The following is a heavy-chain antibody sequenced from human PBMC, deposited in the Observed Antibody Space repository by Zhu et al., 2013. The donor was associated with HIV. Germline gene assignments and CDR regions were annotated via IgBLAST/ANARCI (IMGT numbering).Heavy chain of an antibody. V-gene: IGHV1-18*01. D-gene: IGHD3-3*01. CDR3: ARVFRLTIFGVVNDAFDI. CDR1: GYTFTSYG. Sequence: QVQLVQSGAEVKKPGASVKVSYKASGYTFTSYGISWVRQAPGQGLEWMGWISAYNGNTNYAQKLQGRVTMTTDTSTSTAYMELRSLRSDDTAVYYCARVFRLTIFGVVNDAFDIWGQGTMVTVSS. J-gene: IGHJ3*02. CDR2: ISAYNGNT.